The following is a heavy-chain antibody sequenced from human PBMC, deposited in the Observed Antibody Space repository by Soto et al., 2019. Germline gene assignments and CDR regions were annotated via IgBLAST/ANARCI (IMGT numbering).Heavy chain of an antibody. CDR3: ARSTQKSYDPDDLDY. V-gene: IGHV1-69*09. J-gene: IGHJ4*02. Sequence: QVQLVQSGAEVKEPGSSVRVSCKASGGTFSRDDINWVRQAPGQGLEWMGSIIPILGSGNHAQRLQGRVTSTADFSTRTVYMELGSMRSEYTAVYYCARSTQKSYDPDDLDYWGEGPLVTVS. D-gene: IGHD3-22*01. CDR2: IIPILGSG. CDR1: GGTFSRDD.